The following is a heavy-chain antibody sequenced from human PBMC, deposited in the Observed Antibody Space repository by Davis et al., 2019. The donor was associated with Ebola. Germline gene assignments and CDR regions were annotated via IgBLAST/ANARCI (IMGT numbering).Heavy chain of an antibody. V-gene: IGHV3-23*01. Sequence: GGSLRLSCAASGFTFTTYAMMWVRQAPGKGLEWVSSISSGVGVPYYADSVKDRFTISRDNSKNTLFMQMNSLRAEDTAVYYCAKDRGYYFDRSGYYSVGFDSWGQGTLVTVSS. J-gene: IGHJ4*02. CDR2: ISSGVGVP. CDR1: GFTFTTYA. D-gene: IGHD3-22*01. CDR3: AKDRGYYFDRSGYYSVGFDS.